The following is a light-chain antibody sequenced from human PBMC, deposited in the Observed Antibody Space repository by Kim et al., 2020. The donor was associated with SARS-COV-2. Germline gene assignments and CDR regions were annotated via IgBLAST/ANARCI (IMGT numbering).Light chain of an antibody. CDR3: QQYHSHSYA. Sequence: SASVGERVTITCRATESIGDWLAWYQQKPGKPPNLLIYKASNLESGVPSRFSGSGSGTEFTLTINSLQPEDFATYYCQQYHSHSYAFGQGTKLEIK. V-gene: IGKV1-5*03. CDR2: KAS. J-gene: IGKJ2*01. CDR1: ESIGDW.